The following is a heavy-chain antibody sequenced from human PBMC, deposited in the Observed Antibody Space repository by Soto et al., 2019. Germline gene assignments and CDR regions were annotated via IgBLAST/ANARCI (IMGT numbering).Heavy chain of an antibody. J-gene: IGHJ6*02. D-gene: IGHD6-13*01. V-gene: IGHV3-30-3*01. CDR1: GFTFSSYA. Sequence: HPGGSLRLSCAASGFTFSSYAMHWVRQAPGKGLEWVAVISYDGSNKYYADSVKGRFTISRDNSKNTLYLQMNSLRAEDTAVYYCARAVPDTDSSSWYGYYYYGMDVWGQGTTVTVSS. CDR2: ISYDGSNK. CDR3: ARAVPDTDSSSWYGYYYYGMDV.